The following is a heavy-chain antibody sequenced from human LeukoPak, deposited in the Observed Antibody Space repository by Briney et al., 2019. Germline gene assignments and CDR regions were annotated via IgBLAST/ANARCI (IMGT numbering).Heavy chain of an antibody. Sequence: KPSETLSLTCAVSGYSISSGYYWGWIRQPPGKGLEWIESIYHSGSTYYNPSLKSRVTISVDTSKNQFSLKLSSVTAADTAVYYCARQPEPYGSGSFFDYWGQGTLVTVSS. CDR1: GYSISSGYY. V-gene: IGHV4-38-2*01. D-gene: IGHD3-10*01. CDR3: ARQPEPYGSGSFFDY. J-gene: IGHJ4*02. CDR2: IYHSGST.